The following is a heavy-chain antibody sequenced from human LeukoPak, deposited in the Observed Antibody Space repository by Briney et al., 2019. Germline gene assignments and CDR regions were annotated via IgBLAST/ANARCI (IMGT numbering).Heavy chain of an antibody. J-gene: IGHJ5*02. CDR3: ARQYYDILTGYYKYNCFDL. Sequence: GESLMISCKGSGYSFTNYWISLVRQMPGKGLEWMGSIDPSDSYNNSRTFFEGHVTISADKSISTAYLQWSSLKDSDTVMYYCARQYYDILTGYYKYNCFDLWGQGTLVTVSS. V-gene: IGHV5-10-1*01. D-gene: IGHD3-9*01. CDR1: GYSFTNYW. CDR2: IDPSDSYN.